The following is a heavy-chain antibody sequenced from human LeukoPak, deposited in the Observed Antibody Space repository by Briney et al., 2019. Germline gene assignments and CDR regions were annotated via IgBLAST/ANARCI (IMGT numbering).Heavy chain of an antibody. CDR1: GGSVSSGSYY. CDR2: IYYSGST. CDR3: ARELTDGRHDY. Sequence: SETLSLTCTVSGGSVSSGSYYWSWIRQPPGKGLKWIGYIYYSGSTNYNPSLKSRVTISVDTSKNQFSLKLSSVTAADTAVYYCARELTDGRHDYWGQGTLVTVSS. V-gene: IGHV4-61*01. J-gene: IGHJ4*02. D-gene: IGHD2-8*01.